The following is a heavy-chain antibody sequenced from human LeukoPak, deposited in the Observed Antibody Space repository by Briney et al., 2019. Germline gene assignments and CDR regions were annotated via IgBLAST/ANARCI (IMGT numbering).Heavy chain of an antibody. Sequence: ASVKVSCKASGYTFSGFYIHWVRQAPGQGLEWMGWINPNSGVTNYAQKLQGRVTITRDTSIDTAYMQLSRLRSDDTAVYYCAKDRYGDYEAPFHYYMDAWGRGTTVSVSS. CDR3: AKDRYGDYEAPFHYYMDA. V-gene: IGHV1-2*02. CDR2: INPNSGVT. CDR1: GYTFSGFY. D-gene: IGHD5-12*01. J-gene: IGHJ6*03.